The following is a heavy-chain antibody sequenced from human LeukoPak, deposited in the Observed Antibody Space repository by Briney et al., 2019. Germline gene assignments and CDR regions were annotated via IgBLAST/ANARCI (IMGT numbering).Heavy chain of an antibody. Sequence: ASVKVSCKASGYTFTSYYMHWVRQAPGQGLEWMGWINPNSGGTNYAQKFQGRVTMTRDTSISTAYMELSRLRSDDTAVYYCARDRAGPYDSSGYYPWGQGTLVTVSS. V-gene: IGHV1-2*02. CDR2: INPNSGGT. D-gene: IGHD3-22*01. CDR1: GYTFTSYY. J-gene: IGHJ5*02. CDR3: ARDRAGPYDSSGYYP.